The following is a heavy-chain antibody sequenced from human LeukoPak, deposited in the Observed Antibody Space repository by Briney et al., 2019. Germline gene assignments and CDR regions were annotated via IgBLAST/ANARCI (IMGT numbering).Heavy chain of an antibody. CDR2: IYPGDSDT. V-gene: IGHV5-51*01. J-gene: IGHJ3*02. Sequence: GESLKISCKGSGYSFTNYWIGWLRQMPGKGLEWMGIIYPGDSDTRYSPSFQGQVTISADKSISTAYLQWSSLKASDTAMYYCARQGALAMYAFDIWGQGTMVTVSS. D-gene: IGHD3-3*02. CDR3: ARQGALAMYAFDI. CDR1: GYSFTNYW.